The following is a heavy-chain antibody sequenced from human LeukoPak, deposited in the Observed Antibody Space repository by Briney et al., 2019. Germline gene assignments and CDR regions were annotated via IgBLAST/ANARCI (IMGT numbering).Heavy chain of an antibody. CDR3: ARLPVVVPAAIVYFDY. CDR2: INHSGST. V-gene: IGHV4-34*01. D-gene: IGHD2-2*02. Sequence: SETLSLTCAVYGGSFSGYYWSWIRQPPGKGLEWIGEINHSGSTNYNPSLKRRVTISVDTSKNQFSLKLSSVTTADTAVYYCARLPVVVPAAIVYFDYWGQGTLVTVSS. CDR1: GGSFSGYY. J-gene: IGHJ4*02.